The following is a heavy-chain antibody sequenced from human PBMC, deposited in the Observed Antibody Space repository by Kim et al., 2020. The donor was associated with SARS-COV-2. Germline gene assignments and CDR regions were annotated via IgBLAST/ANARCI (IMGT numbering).Heavy chain of an antibody. CDR2: INHSGST. V-gene: IGHV4-34*01. CDR1: GGSFSGYY. D-gene: IGHD2-2*01. Sequence: SETLSLTCAVYGGSFSGYYWSWIRQPPGKGLEWIGEINHSGSTNYNPSLKSRVTISVDTSKNQFSLKLSSVTAADTAVYYCARGPVNSIVVVPAPVTYWGQGTLVTVSS. CDR3: ARGPVNSIVVVPAPVTY. J-gene: IGHJ4*02.